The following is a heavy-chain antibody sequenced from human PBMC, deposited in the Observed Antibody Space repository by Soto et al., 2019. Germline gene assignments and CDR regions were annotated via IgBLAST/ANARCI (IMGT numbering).Heavy chain of an antibody. V-gene: IGHV3-15*01. D-gene: IGHD2-2*01. CDR3: TRLSYLYYDGMDV. Sequence: GGSLRLSCEASGFTFSNAWMNWVRQGPGKGLEWLGRMKRKVGGVTADYVAATKGRFSIARDDLKNMLYLQMNSPKPDDTAADYCTRLSYLYYDGMDVWGQGTTVTVSS. CDR1: GFTFSNAW. CDR2: MKRKVGGVTA. J-gene: IGHJ6*02.